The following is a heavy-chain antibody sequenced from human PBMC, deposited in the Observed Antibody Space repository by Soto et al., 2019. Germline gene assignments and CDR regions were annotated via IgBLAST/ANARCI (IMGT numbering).Heavy chain of an antibody. CDR3: ARDRRGYSYGPFDY. CDR2: IIPIFGTA. V-gene: IGHV1-69*06. CDR1: GGPFSSYA. D-gene: IGHD5-18*01. Sequence: SVKVSCKASGGPFSSYAISWVRQAPGQGLEWMGGIIPIFGTANYAQKFQGRVTITADKSTSTAYMELSSLRSEDTAVYYRARDRRGYSYGPFDYWGQGTLVTVSS. J-gene: IGHJ4*02.